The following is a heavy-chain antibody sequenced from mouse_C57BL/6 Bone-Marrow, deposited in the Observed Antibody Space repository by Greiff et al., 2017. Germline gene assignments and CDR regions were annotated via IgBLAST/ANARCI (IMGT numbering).Heavy chain of an antibody. CDR3: TRDSYDSFAY. J-gene: IGHJ3*01. D-gene: IGHD2-4*01. V-gene: IGHV5-9-1*02. CDR2: ISSGGDYI. CDR1: GFTFSSYA. Sequence: DVKLQESGEGLVKPGGSLKLSCAASGFTFSSYAMSWVRQTPEKRLEWVAYISSGGDYIYYADTVKGRFTISRDNARNTLYLQMSSLKSEDTAMYYCTRDSYDSFAYWGQGTLVTVSA.